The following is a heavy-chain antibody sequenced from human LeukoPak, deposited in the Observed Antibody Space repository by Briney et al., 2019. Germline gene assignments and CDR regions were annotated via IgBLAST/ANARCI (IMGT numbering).Heavy chain of an antibody. CDR1: GVTVSSNN. CDR3: ERGEADY. J-gene: IGHJ4*02. CDR2: IFSGGST. V-gene: IGHV3-66*02. Sequence: AGSLRLSCAASGVTVSSNNMNWVRQAPGKGLEWVSVIFSGGSTYYADSVKGRFTISRDNSKNMLYLQMDSLRAEDTAVYYCERGEADYWGQGTLVTVSS. D-gene: IGHD2-21*01.